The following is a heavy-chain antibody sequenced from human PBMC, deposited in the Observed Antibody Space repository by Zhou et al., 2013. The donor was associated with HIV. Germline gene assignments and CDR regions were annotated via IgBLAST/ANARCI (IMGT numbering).Heavy chain of an antibody. V-gene: IGHV1-3*01. CDR1: GYTFTSYA. CDR2: INAGNGNT. D-gene: IGHD6-6*01. CDR3: ARDPESSSSRGRYYYYYMDV. J-gene: IGHJ6*03. Sequence: QVQLVQSGAEVKKPGASVKVSCKASGYTFTSYAMHWVRQAPGQRLEWMGWINAGNGNTKYSQKFQGRVTITRDTSASTAYMELSSLRSEDTAVYYCARDPESSSSRGRYYYYYMDVWGKGTTVTVSS.